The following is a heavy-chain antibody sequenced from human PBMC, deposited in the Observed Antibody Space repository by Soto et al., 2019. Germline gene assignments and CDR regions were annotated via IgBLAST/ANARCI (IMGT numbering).Heavy chain of an antibody. D-gene: IGHD1-1*01. J-gene: IGHJ3*02. CDR2: MSHSGGT. CDR1: GGFVSSGSYY. V-gene: IGHV4-34*01. CDR3: ARVERGTATTVVDAFDI. Sequence: QVQLQQWGAGLLKPSETLSLTCAVYGGFVSSGSYYWSWIRQPPGKGLEWIGEMSHSGGTHFNPSLKSRVTILVDTSKKQFSLKMSSVTAADTALYYCARVERGTATTVVDAFDIWGPGTMVTVSS.